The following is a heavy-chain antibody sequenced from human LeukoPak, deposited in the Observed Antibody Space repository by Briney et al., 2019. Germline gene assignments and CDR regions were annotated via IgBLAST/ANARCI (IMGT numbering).Heavy chain of an antibody. CDR3: ARDGVAAFAY. CDR2: ISGDASDK. CDR1: GFTFSSYT. D-gene: IGHD6-13*01. Sequence: PGGSLRPSCAASGFTFSSYTMHWVRQAPGKGLKWVAAISGDASDKYYADSVKGRFTVSRDKSKNTLYLQMNSLRAEDTAVYYCARDGVAAFAYWGQGTLVTVSS. V-gene: IGHV3-30*04. J-gene: IGHJ4*02.